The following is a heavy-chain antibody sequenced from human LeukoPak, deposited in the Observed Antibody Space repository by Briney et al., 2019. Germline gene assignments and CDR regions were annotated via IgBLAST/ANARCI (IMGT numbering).Heavy chain of an antibody. CDR3: AGGPEYSSGWYYFDY. Sequence: ASVKVSCKASGYTFTSYAMHWVRQAPGQRLEWMGWINAGNGNTKCSQKFQGRVTITRDTSASTAYMELSSLRSEDTAVYYCAGGPEYSSGWYYFDYWGQGTLVTVSS. D-gene: IGHD6-19*01. CDR2: INAGNGNT. CDR1: GYTFTSYA. V-gene: IGHV1-3*01. J-gene: IGHJ4*02.